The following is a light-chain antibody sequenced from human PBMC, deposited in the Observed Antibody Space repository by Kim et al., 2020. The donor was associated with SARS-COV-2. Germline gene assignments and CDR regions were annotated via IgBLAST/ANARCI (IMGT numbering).Light chain of an antibody. Sequence: PGETATLSCRASQSVSSSYLAWYQQEPGQAPRLLIYGASSRATGIPDRFSGSGSGTDFTLTISRLEPEDFAVYYCQQYGSSPPMYTFGQGTKLEI. CDR1: QSVSSSY. CDR2: GAS. CDR3: QQYGSSPPMYT. V-gene: IGKV3-20*01. J-gene: IGKJ2*01.